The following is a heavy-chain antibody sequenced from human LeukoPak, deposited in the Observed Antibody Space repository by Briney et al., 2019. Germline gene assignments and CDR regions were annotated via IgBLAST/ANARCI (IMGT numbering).Heavy chain of an antibody. D-gene: IGHD6-13*01. V-gene: IGHV3-30*02. CDR1: GFTFSSYG. CDR2: IRYDGSNK. Sequence: PGGSLRLSCAASGFTFSSYGMHWVRQAPGKGLEWVAFIRYDGSNKYYADSVRGRFTISRDNSKNTLYLQMNSLRAEDTAVYYCAKDVDSSSWYGSYYFDYWGQGTLVTVSS. CDR3: AKDVDSSSWYGSYYFDY. J-gene: IGHJ4*02.